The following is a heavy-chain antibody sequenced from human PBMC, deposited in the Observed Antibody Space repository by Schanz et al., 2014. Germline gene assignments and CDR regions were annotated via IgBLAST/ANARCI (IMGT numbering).Heavy chain of an antibody. J-gene: IGHJ6*02. CDR1: GFTFSTST. CDR3: ARDFLLEQLGYSHYYYAMDV. D-gene: IGHD2-15*01. V-gene: IGHV3-64*01. Sequence: EVQLVESGGGLVQPGGPLRLSCAASGFTFSTSTMHWVRQAPGKGLEYVSSISSKGDMTFYGNSVKGRFTISRDNAKNSLFLQMNSLRAEDTAVYYCARDFLLEQLGYSHYYYAMDVWGQGTTVTVSS. CDR2: ISSKGDMT.